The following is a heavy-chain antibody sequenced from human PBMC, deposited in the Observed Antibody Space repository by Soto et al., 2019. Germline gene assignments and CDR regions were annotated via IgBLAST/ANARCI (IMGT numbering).Heavy chain of an antibody. Sequence: ASVKVSCKASGYTFTTYAIHWVRQAPGQRLEWMGWINAGSGNTRFSQKFQGRVTITVDTTASTAYMELSSLRSEDTAVYYCARHKWSGSWFDDWGQGTLVTVSS. CDR3: ARHKWSGSWFDD. J-gene: IGHJ4*02. CDR1: GYTFTTYA. V-gene: IGHV1-3*01. CDR2: INAGSGNT. D-gene: IGHD2-15*01.